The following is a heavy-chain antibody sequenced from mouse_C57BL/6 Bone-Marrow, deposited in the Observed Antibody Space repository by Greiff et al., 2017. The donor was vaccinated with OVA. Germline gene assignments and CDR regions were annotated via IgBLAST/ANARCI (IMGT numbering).Heavy chain of an antibody. Sequence: VQVVESGAELARPGASVKLSCKASGYTFTSYGISWVKQRTGQGLEWIGEIYPRSGNTYYNEKFKGKATLTADKSSSTAYMELRSLTSEDSAVYFCARFAYYYGSRGYAMDYWGQGTSVTVSS. CDR1: GYTFTSYG. CDR3: ARFAYYYGSRGYAMDY. CDR2: IYPRSGNT. V-gene: IGHV1-81*01. J-gene: IGHJ4*01. D-gene: IGHD1-1*01.